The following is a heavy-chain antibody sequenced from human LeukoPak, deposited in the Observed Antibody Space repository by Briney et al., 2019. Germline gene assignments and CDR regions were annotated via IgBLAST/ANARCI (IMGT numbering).Heavy chain of an antibody. CDR1: GFTFNDYA. V-gene: IGHV3-9*01. D-gene: IGHD5/OR15-5a*01. J-gene: IGHJ4*01. CDR3: ARGTCPQNYLDY. CDR2: ISWNGANI. Sequence: PGGSLRLSCAASGFTFNDYAMHWVRQAPGKGLEWVSGISWNGANIGYADSVKGRFTISRDNAKNSLSLQMNSLRGEDTALYYCARGTCPQNYLDYWGQGTLVTVSS.